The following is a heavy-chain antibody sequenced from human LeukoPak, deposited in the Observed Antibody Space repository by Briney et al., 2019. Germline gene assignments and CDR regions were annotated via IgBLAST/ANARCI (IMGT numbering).Heavy chain of an antibody. V-gene: IGHV4-34*01. J-gene: IGHJ4*02. D-gene: IGHD3-9*01. CDR2: SNHSGGT. Sequence: KPSETLSLTCAVYGGSFSDYYWSWIRQPPGKGLEWIGESNHSGGTNCNPSLKSRVTISVDTSKNQVSLRLNSVIAADTAVYYRARQSRNYEILTGYRFAPHFNYWGQGTLVTVSS. CDR3: ARQSRNYEILTGYRFAPHFNY. CDR1: GGSFSDYY.